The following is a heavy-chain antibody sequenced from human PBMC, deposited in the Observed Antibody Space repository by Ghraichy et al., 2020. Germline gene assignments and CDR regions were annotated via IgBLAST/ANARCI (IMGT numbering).Heavy chain of an antibody. Sequence: ASVKVSCKASGYTFTGYYMHWVRQAPGQGPEWMGWINPNGGGTNYAQKFQGRVTMTRDTSISTAYMELSRLRSDDTAVYYCASFQGGATSTWFDPWGQGTLVTVSS. V-gene: IGHV1-2*02. J-gene: IGHJ5*02. CDR2: INPNGGGT. CDR3: ASFQGGATSTWFDP. D-gene: IGHD1-26*01. CDR1: GYTFTGYY.